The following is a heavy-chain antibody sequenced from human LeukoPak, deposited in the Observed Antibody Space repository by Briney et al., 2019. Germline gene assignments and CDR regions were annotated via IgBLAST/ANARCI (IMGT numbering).Heavy chain of an antibody. V-gene: IGHV3-9*01. D-gene: IGHD4-23*01. CDR1: GFTFHNYA. J-gene: IGHJ6*02. CDR2: INWNSDTK. CDR3: AKDTGGNGAYFYAMDV. Sequence: GGSLRLSCAGSGFTFHNYAMPWVRRPPGKGLEWVSAINWNSDTKAYADSVKGRFTISRDHARNSLYLQMDSLRPEDTALYYCAKDTGGNGAYFYAMDVWGQGTSVTVSS.